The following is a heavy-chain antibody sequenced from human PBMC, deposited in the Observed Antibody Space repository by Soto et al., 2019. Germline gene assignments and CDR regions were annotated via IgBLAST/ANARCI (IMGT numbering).Heavy chain of an antibody. J-gene: IGHJ6*03. D-gene: IGHD3-10*01. V-gene: IGHV4-59*01. CDR1: GGSISSYY. CDR2: IYYSGST. CDR3: ARDRVYYVSGSYGIYYYMDV. Sequence: QVQLQESGPGLVKPSETLSLTCTVSGGSISSYYWSWIRQPPGKGLEWIGYIYYSGSTNYNPSLQSRVAISLDTSNNQFPLKLSSVTAADTAAYYCARDRVYYVSGSYGIYYYMDVWGKGTTVTVSS.